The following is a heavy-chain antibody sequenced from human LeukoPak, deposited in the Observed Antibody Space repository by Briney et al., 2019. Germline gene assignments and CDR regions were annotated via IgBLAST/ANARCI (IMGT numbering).Heavy chain of an antibody. D-gene: IGHD6-6*01. CDR2: IYTSGST. CDR1: GFTFSSYA. V-gene: IGHV4-4*07. CDR3: ASSSSLWYYYMDV. J-gene: IGHJ6*03. Sequence: GSLRLSCAASGFTFSSYAMSWIRQPAGKGLEWIGRIYTSGSTNYNPSLKSRVTISVDTSKNQFSLKLSSVTAADTAVYYCASSSSLWYYYMDVWGRGTTVTVSS.